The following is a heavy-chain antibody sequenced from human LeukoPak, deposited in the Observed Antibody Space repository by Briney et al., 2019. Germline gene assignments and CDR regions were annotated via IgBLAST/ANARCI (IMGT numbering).Heavy chain of an antibody. Sequence: ASVKVSCKASGGTFSSYAISWVRQAPGQGLEWMGGIIPIFGTANYAQKFQGRVTITADESTSTAYMELSSLRSEDTAVYYCAREDYYDSGSNDYWGQGTLVTVSS. CDR2: IIPIFGTA. D-gene: IGHD3-22*01. CDR3: AREDYYDSGSNDY. CDR1: GGTFSSYA. V-gene: IGHV1-69*13. J-gene: IGHJ4*02.